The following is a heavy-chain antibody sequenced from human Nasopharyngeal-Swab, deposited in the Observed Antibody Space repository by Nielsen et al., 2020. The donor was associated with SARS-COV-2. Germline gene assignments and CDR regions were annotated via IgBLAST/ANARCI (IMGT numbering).Heavy chain of an antibody. Sequence: GESLKISCAASGFTLSSNSMNWVRQAPGKGLEWVSYISSSSSTKYNADSVKGRFTISRDSAKNSLYLQMNSLRDEDTAVYYCASSTIVVAGRGTLGASFDYWGQGTLVTVSS. V-gene: IGHV3-48*02. D-gene: IGHD6-19*01. J-gene: IGHJ4*02. CDR3: ASSTIVVAGRGTLGASFDY. CDR2: ISSSSSTK. CDR1: GFTLSSNS.